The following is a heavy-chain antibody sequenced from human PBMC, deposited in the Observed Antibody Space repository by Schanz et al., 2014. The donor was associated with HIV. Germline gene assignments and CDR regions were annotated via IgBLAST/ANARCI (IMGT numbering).Heavy chain of an antibody. V-gene: IGHV3-30-3*01. CDR2: TSHDGTNK. J-gene: IGHJ4*02. Sequence: VQLLESGGGFVQPGGSLRLSCAASGFAFNNYAMTWVRQAPGKGWEWVAVTSHDGTNKFYAGSVKDRFTISRDNAKNTLYVQIRSLRNEDTAVYYCVKGERIGYRIEVTGPTFDYWGQGTLVTVSS. D-gene: IGHD3-22*01. CDR3: VKGERIGYRIEVTGPTFDY. CDR1: GFAFNNYA.